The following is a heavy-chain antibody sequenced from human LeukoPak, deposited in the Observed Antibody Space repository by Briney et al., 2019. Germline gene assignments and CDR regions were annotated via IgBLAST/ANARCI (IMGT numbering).Heavy chain of an antibody. D-gene: IGHD2-2*01. CDR1: GGSISSYY. CDR2: IYYSGST. CDR3: ASSDDCSSTSCPFDY. J-gene: IGHJ4*02. Sequence: SENLSLTCTVSGGSISSYYWSWIRQPPGKGLEWIGYIYYSGSTYYNPSLKSRVTISVDTSKNQFSLKLSSVTAADTAVYYCASSDDCSSTSCPFDYWGQGTLVTVSS. V-gene: IGHV4-59*06.